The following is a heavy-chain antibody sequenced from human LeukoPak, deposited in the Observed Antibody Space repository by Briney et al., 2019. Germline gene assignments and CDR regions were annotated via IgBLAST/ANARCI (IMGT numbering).Heavy chain of an antibody. CDR2: VFYSGST. V-gene: IGHV4-31*03. D-gene: IGHD6-13*01. CDR3: GGGMTAGLPIDY. CDR1: GVSISDAAYY. J-gene: IGHJ4*02. Sequence: SQTLSFTCTVSGVSISDAAYYWSWIRQHPGEGLEWIGYVFYSGSTSYNPSLKSRVTISVDTSKNQFSLKLTSVTAADTAVYYCGGGMTAGLPIDYWGQGTLVTVSS.